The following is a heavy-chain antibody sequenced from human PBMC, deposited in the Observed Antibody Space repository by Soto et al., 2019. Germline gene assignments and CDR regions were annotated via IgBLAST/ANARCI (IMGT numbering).Heavy chain of an antibody. Sequence: SETLSLTCAVSGGSIGSGGYSWSWIRQPPGKGLEWIGYIYHSGSTYYNPSLKSRVTISVDRSKNQFSLKLSSVTAADTAVYYCARSHIVPRLFMFPYDYWGQGNPVTVFS. D-gene: IGHD6-6*01. V-gene: IGHV4-30-2*01. J-gene: IGHJ4*02. CDR3: ARSHIVPRLFMFPYDY. CDR1: GGSIGSGGYS. CDR2: IYHSGST.